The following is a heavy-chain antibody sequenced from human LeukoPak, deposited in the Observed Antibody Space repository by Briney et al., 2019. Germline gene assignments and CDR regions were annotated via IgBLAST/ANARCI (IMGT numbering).Heavy chain of an antibody. Sequence: GGSLRLSCAASGFTFNSYWMVWFRQASGKGLVWVSCINPDGSWTLHADSVKGRFAISRDYARNTLYLQMNSLGVEDTAMYYCARYEQRPGVTASDPWSQGTLVTVSS. V-gene: IGHV3-74*01. CDR1: GFTFNSYW. CDR2: INPDGSWT. D-gene: IGHD2-21*02. J-gene: IGHJ5*02. CDR3: ARYEQRPGVTASDP.